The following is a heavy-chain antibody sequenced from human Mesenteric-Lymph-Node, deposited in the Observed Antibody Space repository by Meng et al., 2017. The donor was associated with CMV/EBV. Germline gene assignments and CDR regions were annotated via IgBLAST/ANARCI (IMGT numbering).Heavy chain of an antibody. J-gene: IGHJ6*02. Sequence: GGSLRLSCAASGFTFSSYAMHWVRQAPGKGLEWVAVISYDGSNKYYADSVKGRFTISRDNSKNTLYLQMNSLRAEDTALYYCARDQGGSYVYYYYYGMDVWGQGTTVTVSS. V-gene: IGHV3-30-3*01. CDR2: ISYDGSNK. CDR1: GFTFSSYA. D-gene: IGHD1-26*01. CDR3: ARDQGGSYVYYYYYGMDV.